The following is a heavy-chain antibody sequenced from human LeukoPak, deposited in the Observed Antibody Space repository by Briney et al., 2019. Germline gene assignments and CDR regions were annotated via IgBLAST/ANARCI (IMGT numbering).Heavy chain of an antibody. V-gene: IGHV3-7*01. J-gene: IGHJ6*03. D-gene: IGHD3-10*01. CDR2: INLEGTEK. CDR3: ARDLSRVTMVRGVTHLYYYYYMDV. CDR1: GFTFSRYW. Sequence: GGSLRLSCKASGFTFSRYWMNWVRQAPGKGLEWVANINLEGTEKYYLNSVEGRFSISRDNAKNSLYLQMNSLRAEDTAVYYCARDLSRVTMVRGVTHLYYYYYMDVWGKGTTVTISS.